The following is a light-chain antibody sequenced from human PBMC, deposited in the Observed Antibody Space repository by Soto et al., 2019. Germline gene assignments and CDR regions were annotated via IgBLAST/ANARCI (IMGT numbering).Light chain of an antibody. CDR2: DDD. V-gene: IGLV3-21*02. J-gene: IGLJ1*01. CDR1: NIGSKN. CDR3: QVWDSDVLHHV. Sequence: ELTQSPSVSVAPGQTARITCGGNNIGSKNVHWFQQRPGQAPVLVVFDDDDRPSGIPDRFSGSNSGNTATLTISRVEAGDEADYYCQVWDSDVLHHVFGTGTKVTVL.